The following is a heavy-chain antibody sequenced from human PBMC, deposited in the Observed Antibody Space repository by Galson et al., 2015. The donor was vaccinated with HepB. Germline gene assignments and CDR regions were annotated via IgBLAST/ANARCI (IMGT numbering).Heavy chain of an antibody. J-gene: IGHJ6*03. V-gene: IGHV4-34*01. CDR3: ARTWRRNIAARPGGARYYYMDV. D-gene: IGHD6-6*01. CDR1: GGSFSGYY. Sequence: SETLSLTCAVYGGSFSGYYWSWIRQPPGKGLEWIGEINHSGSTNYNPSLKSRVTISVDTSKNQFSLKLSSVTAADTAVYYCARTWRRNIAARPGGARYYYMDVWGKGTTVTVSS. CDR2: INHSGST.